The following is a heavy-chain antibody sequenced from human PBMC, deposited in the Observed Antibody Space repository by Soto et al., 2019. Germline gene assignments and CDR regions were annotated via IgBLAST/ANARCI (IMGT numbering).Heavy chain of an antibody. J-gene: IGHJ6*02. V-gene: IGHV3-53*01. CDR1: GFTVSSNY. CDR2: IYSGGST. Sequence: LRLSCAASGFTVSSNYMSWVRQAPGKGLEWVSVIYSGGSTYYADSVKGRFTISRDNSKNTLYLQMNSLRAEDTAVYYCARDLYGSGSYYNDYGMDVWGQGTRSPSP. CDR3: ARDLYGSGSYYNDYGMDV. D-gene: IGHD3-10*01.